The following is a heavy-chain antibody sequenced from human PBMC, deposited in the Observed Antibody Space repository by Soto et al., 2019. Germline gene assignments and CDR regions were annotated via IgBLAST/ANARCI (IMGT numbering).Heavy chain of an antibody. CDR1: GYTFTHYA. CDR2: INAGSGNT. V-gene: IGHV1-3*01. D-gene: IGHD6-13*01. CDR3: ARGLAEDGA. Sequence: QVQLVQSGAEVKKPGASVKVSCTASGYTFTHYAIHWVRHAPGQRLEWMGFINAGSGNTKYSQTFQGRLTFTKDTAASTAYMDLSSLRSEDTAIYSCARGLAEDGAWGQGTLVTVYS. J-gene: IGHJ5*02.